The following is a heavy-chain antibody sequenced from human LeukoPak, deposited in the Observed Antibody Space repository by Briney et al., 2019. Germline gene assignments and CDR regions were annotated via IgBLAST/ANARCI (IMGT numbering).Heavy chain of an antibody. D-gene: IGHD4-17*01. CDR2: IYYSGST. J-gene: IGHJ4*02. V-gene: IGHV4-59*12. CDR3: ARENRHDYGDPLDY. CDR1: GGSISSYY. Sequence: SETLSLTCTVSGGSISSYYWSWIRQPPGKGLEWIGYIYYSGSTNYNPSLKSRVTISVDTSKNQFSLKLSSVTAADTAVYYCARENRHDYGDPLDYWGQGTLVTVSS.